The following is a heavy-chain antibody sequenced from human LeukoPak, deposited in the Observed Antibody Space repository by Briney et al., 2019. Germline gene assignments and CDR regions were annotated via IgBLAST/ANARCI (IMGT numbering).Heavy chain of an antibody. V-gene: IGHV4-59*08. CDR3: ARAVSGRFDY. J-gene: IGHJ4*02. Sequence: SETLSLTCTVSDGSMSPYHWGWIRQPPGKGLEWTGYIYYSGSTNYNPSLNSRVTISVDTSKNQFSLRLSSATAADTAIYYCARAVSGRFDYWGQGTLVTVSS. CDR1: DGSMSPYH. CDR2: IYYSGST. D-gene: IGHD6-19*01.